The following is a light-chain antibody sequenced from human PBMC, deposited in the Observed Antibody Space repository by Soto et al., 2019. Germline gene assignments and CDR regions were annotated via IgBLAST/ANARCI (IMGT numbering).Light chain of an antibody. CDR2: AAS. CDR1: QDISNY. V-gene: IGKV1-33*01. CDR3: QQYDNLLRT. Sequence: DIQMTQSPSSLSASVGDRVTITCQASQDISNYLNWYQQKPGKAPKLLIYAASNLETGVPSRFSGSGSGTDFTFTISSLQPEDIATYYCQQYDNLLRTFGPGTKVDIK. J-gene: IGKJ3*01.